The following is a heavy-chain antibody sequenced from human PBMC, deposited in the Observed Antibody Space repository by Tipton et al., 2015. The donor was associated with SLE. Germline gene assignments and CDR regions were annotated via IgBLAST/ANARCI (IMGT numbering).Heavy chain of an antibody. D-gene: IGHD3-10*01. CDR2: IHFSGST. CDR1: GGTIRSSAYY. J-gene: IGHJ4*02. CDR3: AKYASGTMFEY. Sequence: TLSLTCTVSGGTIRSSAYYWGWIRQPPRKGLEWVGSIHFSGSTHYTSSLGSRVTISVDTSKNQFSLRLTSVTAADTAVYYCAKYASGTMFEYWGQGTLVTVSS. V-gene: IGHV4-39*01.